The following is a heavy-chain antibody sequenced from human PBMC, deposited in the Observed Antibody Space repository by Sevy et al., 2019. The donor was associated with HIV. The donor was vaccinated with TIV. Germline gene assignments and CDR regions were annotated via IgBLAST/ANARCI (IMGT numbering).Heavy chain of an antibody. CDR1: GGTFSSYA. CDR3: ARVQTYSGSYYGPYFDY. D-gene: IGHD1-26*01. CDR2: IIPIFGTA. J-gene: IGHJ4*02. V-gene: IGHV1-69*13. Sequence: ASVKVYCKASGGTFSSYAISWVRQAPGQGLEWMGGIIPIFGTANYAQKFQGRVTITADESTSTAYMELSSLRSEDTAVYYCARVQTYSGSYYGPYFDYWGQGTLVTVSS.